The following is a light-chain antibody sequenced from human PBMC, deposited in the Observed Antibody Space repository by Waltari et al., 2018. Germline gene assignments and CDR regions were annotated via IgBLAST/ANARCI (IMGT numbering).Light chain of an antibody. J-gene: IGKJ1*01. CDR1: QSLLESDGKTY. CDR2: YVS. CDR3: QQYYNSPRT. Sequence: ETVMTQTPVSLSVTPGQPASMSCKSSQSLLESDGKTYLHWSLQKPGQSPQLLIYYVSSRFSGVPDRFSGSGSGTDFTLTISSLQAEDVALYYCQQYYNSPRTFGQGTKVEIK. V-gene: IGKV2-29*02.